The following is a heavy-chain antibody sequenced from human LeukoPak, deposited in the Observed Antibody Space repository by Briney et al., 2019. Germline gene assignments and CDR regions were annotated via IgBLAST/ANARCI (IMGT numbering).Heavy chain of an antibody. CDR2: IFHNGRT. Sequence: SETLSLTCTVSGGSISSYYWSWIRQPPGKGLEWIGYIFHNGRTSYNPSHKSRVSISLDTSKNQFSLQLRSVTAADTAVYYCARVALITIHENDAFDIWGQGTVVTVSS. CDR1: GGSISSYY. J-gene: IGHJ3*02. CDR3: ARVALITIHENDAFDI. D-gene: IGHD3-3*01. V-gene: IGHV4-59*01.